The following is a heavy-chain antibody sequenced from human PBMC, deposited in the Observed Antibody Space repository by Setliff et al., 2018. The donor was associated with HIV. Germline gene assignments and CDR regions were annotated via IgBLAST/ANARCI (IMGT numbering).Heavy chain of an antibody. CDR2: IYTSGSI. Sequence: SETLSLTCTVSGGSISSGSYYWSWIRQPAGKGLEWIGRIYTSGSIYYNPSLKSRVTISEDTSKKQFSLKLSSVTAADTAVYYCASGPWSYFGYYMDVWGKGATVTVSS. J-gene: IGHJ6*03. D-gene: IGHD1-26*01. CDR1: GGSISSGSYY. V-gene: IGHV4-61*02. CDR3: ASGPWSYFGYYMDV.